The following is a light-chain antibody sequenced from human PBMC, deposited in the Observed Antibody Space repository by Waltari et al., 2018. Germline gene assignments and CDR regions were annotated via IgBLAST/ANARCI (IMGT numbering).Light chain of an antibody. CDR1: NSDVGAHNY. V-gene: IGLV2-11*01. CDR3: CSYAGSYTYV. CDR2: DVS. Sequence: HSALTQPPSVSGSPGQSVTIPCTGTNSDVGAHNYVLWYKQHTDKAPKLMFYDVSKPPAGVPDRFSGSKSGTAASPTIAGLHGEDEADYYCCSYAGSYTYVFGTGTKVTVL. J-gene: IGLJ1*01.